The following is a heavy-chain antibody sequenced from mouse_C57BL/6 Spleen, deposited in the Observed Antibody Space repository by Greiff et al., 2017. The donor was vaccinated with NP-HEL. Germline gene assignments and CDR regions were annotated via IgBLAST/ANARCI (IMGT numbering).Heavy chain of an antibody. CDR1: GYTFTSYW. J-gene: IGHJ3*01. CDR3: ARGGLYYDYDGTAY. V-gene: IGHV1-64*01. CDR2: IHPNSGST. Sequence: VQLQQSGAELVKPGASVKLSCKASGYTFTSYWMHWVKQRPGQGLEWIGMIHPNSGSTNYNEKFKSKATLTVDKSSSTAYMQLSSLTSEDSAVYYYARGGLYYDYDGTAYWGQGTLVTVSA. D-gene: IGHD2-4*01.